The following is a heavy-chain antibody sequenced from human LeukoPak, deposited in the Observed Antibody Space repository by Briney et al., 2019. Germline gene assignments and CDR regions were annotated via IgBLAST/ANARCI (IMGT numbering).Heavy chain of an antibody. CDR3: ARDDRAHVAIRY. Sequence: GGALRLSCAASGFTFSDYYMSWIRQAPGKGREWGSYISSSGSTIYYADSVKGGFTISRDTAKNSLYLQMNSLRAEDTAVYYCARDDRAHVAIRYWGQGTLVTVSS. V-gene: IGHV3-11*01. CDR1: GFTFSDYY. CDR2: ISSSGSTI. J-gene: IGHJ4*02. D-gene: IGHD3-16*01.